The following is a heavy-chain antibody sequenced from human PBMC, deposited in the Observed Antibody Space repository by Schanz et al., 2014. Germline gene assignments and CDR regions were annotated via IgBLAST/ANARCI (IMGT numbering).Heavy chain of an antibody. Sequence: EVQLVESGGGLVQPGRSLRLSCVASGFRFDDYAMHWVRQAPGKGLEWVSGMSWNAGSLGYGDSVKGRFTISRDNAKNSLYLQMNSLRAEDTALYYCARDAAQSCIGPSCFEYFPHWGQGALVTVSS. J-gene: IGHJ1*01. CDR3: ARDAAQSCIGPSCFEYFPH. CDR1: GFRFDDYA. CDR2: MSWNAGSL. D-gene: IGHD2-2*01. V-gene: IGHV3-9*01.